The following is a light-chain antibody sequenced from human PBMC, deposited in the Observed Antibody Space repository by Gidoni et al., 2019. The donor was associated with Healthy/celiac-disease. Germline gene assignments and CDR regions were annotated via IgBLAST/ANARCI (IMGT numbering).Light chain of an antibody. J-gene: IGKJ1*01. CDR2: GAS. CDR1: QSVSSN. CDR3: QQYNNWPQT. V-gene: IGKV3-15*01. Sequence: EIVMTQSPATLSVSPGERATLSCTASQSVSSNLAWYQQKPGQAPRLLIYGASTRATGIPARFSGSGSGTEFTLTISSLQSEDFAVYYCQQYNNWPQTFXQXTKVEIK.